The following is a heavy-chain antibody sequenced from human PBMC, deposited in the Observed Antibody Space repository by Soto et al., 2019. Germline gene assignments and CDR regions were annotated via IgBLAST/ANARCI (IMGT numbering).Heavy chain of an antibody. CDR3: TTDSYSTMIEVRFDY. Sequence: PGWSLRLSCAGSGVAFSHSWIDGVRHVTGKGLEWVGRIKSKALGGTTDFAAPVRGRFAITRDDSRNVAYMQMNSLYTEDTAVYYCTTDSYSTMIEVRFDYWGHGTLVTVSS. J-gene: IGHJ4*01. CDR1: GVAFSHSW. V-gene: IGHV3-15*07. CDR2: IKSKALGGTT. D-gene: IGHD3-22*01.